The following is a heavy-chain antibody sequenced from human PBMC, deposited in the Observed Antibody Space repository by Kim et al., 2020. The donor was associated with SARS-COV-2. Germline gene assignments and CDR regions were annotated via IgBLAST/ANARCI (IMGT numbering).Heavy chain of an antibody. CDR2: ISSRTVTV. V-gene: IGHV3-48*03. D-gene: IGHD6-19*01. CDR3: ARGGIAVAGRHYYGAMDV. Sequence: GGSLRLSCAASGFTFATYEMNWVRQAPGKGLEWVSYISSRTVTVLYADSVRGRFTVSRDNAKNSLFLQMDSLGAEDTAIYYCARGGIAVAGRHYYGAMDVWGQGTTVTVSS. CDR1: GFTFATYE. J-gene: IGHJ6*02.